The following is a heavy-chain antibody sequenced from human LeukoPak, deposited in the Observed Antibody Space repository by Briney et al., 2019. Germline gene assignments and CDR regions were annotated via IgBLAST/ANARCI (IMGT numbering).Heavy chain of an antibody. CDR2: MNPNSGNT. Sequence: GASVKVSCKASGYTFTSYDINWVRQATGQGLEWMGWMNPNSGNTGYAQKFQGRVTMTRNTSISTAYMELSSLRSEDTAVYYCARVRGTGIAVVRYYYYGMDVWGQGTTVTVSS. CDR1: GYTFTSYD. V-gene: IGHV1-8*01. J-gene: IGHJ6*02. CDR3: ARVRGTGIAVVRYYYYGMDV. D-gene: IGHD6-19*01.